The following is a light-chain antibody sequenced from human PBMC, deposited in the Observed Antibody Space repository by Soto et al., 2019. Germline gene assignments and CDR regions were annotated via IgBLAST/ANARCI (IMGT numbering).Light chain of an antibody. CDR2: DVS. J-gene: IGKJ5*01. V-gene: IGKV1-5*01. Sequence: IQVTQSPSTLSASVGDRVTITCRASQSISNWLAWYQQKPGKAPKLLIYDVSSLESGVPSRFSGSGSGTEFTLTISSLQPDDFATYYCQQSNTFWTFGQGTRLEIK. CDR3: QQSNTFWT. CDR1: QSISNW.